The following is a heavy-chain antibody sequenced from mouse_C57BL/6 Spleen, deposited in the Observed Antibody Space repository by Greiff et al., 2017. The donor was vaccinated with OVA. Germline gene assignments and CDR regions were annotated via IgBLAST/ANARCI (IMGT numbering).Heavy chain of an antibody. CDR3: GRHEGDYDGFDY. CDR2: IRSKSNNYAT. V-gene: IGHV10-1*01. D-gene: IGHD2-4*01. Sequence: EVQLVESGGGLVQPKGSLKLSCAASGFSFNTYAMNWVRQAPGKGLEWVARIRSKSNNYATYYADSVKDRFTISRDDSESMLYLQMNNLKTEDTAMYYCGRHEGDYDGFDYWGQGTTLTVSS. J-gene: IGHJ2*01. CDR1: GFSFNTYA.